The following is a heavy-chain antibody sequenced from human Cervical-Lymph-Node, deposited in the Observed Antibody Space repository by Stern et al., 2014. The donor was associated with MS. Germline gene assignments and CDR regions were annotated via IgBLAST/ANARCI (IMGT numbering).Heavy chain of an antibody. CDR1: GYTFTSDD. CDR2: MNPDSGDT. V-gene: IGHV1-8*01. CDR3: TKAWDS. Sequence: VQLVQSGAEVKKPGASVKVSCKTSGYTFTSDDINWVRQAPGQGLEWMGWMNPDSGDTGYAQKFQGRLTLTRDTSRGTAYMELTTLRSEDAAVYYCTKAWDSWGQGTLVIVSS. J-gene: IGHJ4*02.